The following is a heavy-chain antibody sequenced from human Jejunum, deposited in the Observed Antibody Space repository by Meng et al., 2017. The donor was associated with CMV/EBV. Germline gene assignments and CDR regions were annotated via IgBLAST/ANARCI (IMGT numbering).Heavy chain of an antibody. Sequence: QLQLQESGPGLVKPSETLSLTCTVSGGSISRSNYYWDWIRQPPGKGLEWIGTIHYSGNIYYNLSLKSRITISVDTSKNQFSLKLTSVTAADTAVYYCVRETTGTTSGGWFDTWGQGTLVTVAS. J-gene: IGHJ5*02. CDR2: IHYSGNI. CDR3: VRETTGTTSGGWFDT. CDR1: GGSISRSNYY. D-gene: IGHD1-1*01. V-gene: IGHV4-39*07.